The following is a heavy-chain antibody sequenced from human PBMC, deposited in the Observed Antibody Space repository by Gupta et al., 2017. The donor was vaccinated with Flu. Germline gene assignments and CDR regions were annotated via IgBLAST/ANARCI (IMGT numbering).Heavy chain of an antibody. CDR1: GFTFGDYA. D-gene: IGHD2-15*01. V-gene: IGHV3-49*04. Sequence: EVQLVESGGGLVQPGRSLRLSCTASGFTFGDYAMSWVRQAPGKGLEWVGFIRSKAYGGTTEYAASVKGRFTISRDDSKSIAYLQMNSLKTEDTAVYYCTRSLLHFTRHIVVGVAAVGGLDYWGQGTLVTVSS. CDR2: IRSKAYGGTT. J-gene: IGHJ4*02. CDR3: TRSLLHFTRHIVVGVAAVGGLDY.